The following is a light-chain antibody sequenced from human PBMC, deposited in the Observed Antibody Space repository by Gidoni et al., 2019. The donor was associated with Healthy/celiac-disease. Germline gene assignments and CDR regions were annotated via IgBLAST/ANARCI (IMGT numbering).Light chain of an antibody. CDR2: GAS. Sequence: EIVLTQAPGTLSLSPGESATLSCRASQSVSSSYLAWYQQKPGQAPRLLIYGASSRATGIPDRCSGSGSGTDFTLTISRLEPEDFAVYYCQQYGSWWTFGQGTKVEIK. V-gene: IGKV3-20*01. J-gene: IGKJ1*01. CDR3: QQYGSWWT. CDR1: QSVSSSY.